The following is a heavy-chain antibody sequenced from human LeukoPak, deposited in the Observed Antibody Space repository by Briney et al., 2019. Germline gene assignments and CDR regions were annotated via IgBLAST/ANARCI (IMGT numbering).Heavy chain of an antibody. J-gene: IGHJ4*02. CDR3: VRADPVDH. V-gene: IGHV1-2*02. Sequence: ASVKVSCKASGYTFTGSFMHWVRQAPGQGLEWIGWISSNTGGTRIAQKFQDRVTMTRDTSIRIVYIELRSLRFDDTAIYYCVRADPVDHWGQGTHIIVSS. CDR2: ISSNTGGT. CDR1: GYTFTGSF.